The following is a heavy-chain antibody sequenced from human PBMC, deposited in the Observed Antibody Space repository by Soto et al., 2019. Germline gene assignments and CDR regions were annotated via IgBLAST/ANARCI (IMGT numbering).Heavy chain of an antibody. CDR1: GDGFASCA. D-gene: IGHD3-22*01. J-gene: IGHJ1*01. V-gene: IGHV1-3*01. CDR3: ASNRGHSSGYYHAY. CDR2: INPGSGNT. Sequence: GASVEVSCKACGDGFASCARQWVRQAPGQRLEWMGRINPGSGNTNYAQKFQGRVTITRDTSTSTVYMELSSLRSEDTAVYYCASNRGHSSGYYHAYWGQGTLVTVSS.